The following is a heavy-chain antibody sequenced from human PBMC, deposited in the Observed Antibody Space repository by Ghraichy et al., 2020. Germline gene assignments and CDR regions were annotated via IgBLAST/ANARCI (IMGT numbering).Heavy chain of an antibody. J-gene: IGHJ4*02. CDR2: VSYDESSR. CDR3: ARGRGSGSYIIYY. CDR1: GFTFSNYA. D-gene: IGHD3-10*01. Sequence: GGSLRLSCAASGFTFSNYAFHWVRQAPGKGLEWVTIVSYDESSRHYADSVKGRFTVSRDNSMNTLYLQMNSLRTEDAAVYYCARGRGSGSYIIYYWGQGTLVTVSS. V-gene: IGHV3-30-3*01.